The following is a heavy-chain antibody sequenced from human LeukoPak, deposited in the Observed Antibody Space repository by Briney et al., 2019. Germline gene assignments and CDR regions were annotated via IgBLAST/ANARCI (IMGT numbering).Heavy chain of an antibody. V-gene: IGHV4-31*11. J-gene: IGHJ5*02. CDR1: GGSFSGYY. CDR2: IYYSGST. CDR3: VRGADWFDP. Sequence: SETLSLTCAVYGGSFSGYYWSWIRQHPGKGLEWIGYIYYSGSTYYNPSLKSRVTISVDTSKNQFSLKLSSVTAADTAVYYCVRGADWFDPWGQGTLVTVSS. D-gene: IGHD3-16*01.